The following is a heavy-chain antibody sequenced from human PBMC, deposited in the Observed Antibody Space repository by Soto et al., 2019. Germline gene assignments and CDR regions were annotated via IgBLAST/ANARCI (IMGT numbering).Heavy chain of an antibody. CDR3: ARITMVRGVIITWDY. V-gene: IGHV1-18*01. Sequence: QVQLVQSGAEVKKPGASVKVSCKASGYTFTSYGISWVRQAPGQGLEWMGWISAYNGNTNYAQKLQGRVTMTTDTSTSRADMELRSLRSDDTAVYYCARITMVRGVIITWDYWGQGTLVTVSS. D-gene: IGHD3-10*01. J-gene: IGHJ4*02. CDR2: ISAYNGNT. CDR1: GYTFTSYG.